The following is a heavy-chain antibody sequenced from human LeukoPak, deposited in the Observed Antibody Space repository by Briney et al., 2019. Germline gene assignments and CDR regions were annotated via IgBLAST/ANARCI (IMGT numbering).Heavy chain of an antibody. V-gene: IGHV3-48*01. CDR3: ARGREGYSSSSLY. CDR2: ISSSSSTI. D-gene: IGHD6-6*01. J-gene: IGHJ4*02. CDR1: GFTFSSYS. Sequence: GGSLRLSCAASGFTFSSYSMNWVRQAPGKGLEWVSYISSSSSTIYYADSVKGRFTISRDNAKNSLYLQMNSLRAEDTAVYYCARGREGYSSSSLYWGQGTLVTVSS.